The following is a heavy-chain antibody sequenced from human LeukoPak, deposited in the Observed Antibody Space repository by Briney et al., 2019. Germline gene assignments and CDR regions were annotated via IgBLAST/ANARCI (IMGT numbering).Heavy chain of an antibody. CDR3: AREQTYYYDSSGYFDLDY. J-gene: IGHJ4*02. CDR1: GYTFTSYY. V-gene: IGHV1-46*01. D-gene: IGHD3-22*01. Sequence: ASVKVSCKASGYTFTSYYMHWVRQAPGQGLEWMGIINPSGGSTSYAQKFQGRVTMTRDMSTSTVYMELSSLRSEDTAVYYCAREQTYYYDSSGYFDLDYWGQGTLVTVSS. CDR2: INPSGGST.